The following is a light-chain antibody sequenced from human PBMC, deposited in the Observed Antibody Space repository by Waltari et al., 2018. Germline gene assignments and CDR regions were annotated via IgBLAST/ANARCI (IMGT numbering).Light chain of an antibody. V-gene: IGKV2-30*02. Sequence: DVVMTQSPLSLPVTLGQPASISCKSSQSLVHSDGNTYVNWFHQRPGQSPRRLIYQVSNRDSGVPDRFSGSGSGTDFTLEISRVEAEDVGIYYCLQSIHWPWTFGQGTKVDIK. CDR2: QVS. CDR1: QSLVHSDGNTY. CDR3: LQSIHWPWT. J-gene: IGKJ1*01.